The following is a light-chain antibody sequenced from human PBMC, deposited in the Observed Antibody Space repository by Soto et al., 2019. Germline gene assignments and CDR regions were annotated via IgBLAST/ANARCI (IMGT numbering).Light chain of an antibody. Sequence: QSVLTQPPSVSEAPRQRVTISCSGSSSNIGNNAVNWYQQLPGKAPKLLIYYDDLLPSGVSDRFSGSKSGTSASLAISGLQSEDEADYYCAAWDDSLNGPNDVFGTGTKLTVL. V-gene: IGLV1-36*01. CDR1: SSNIGNNA. CDR3: AAWDDSLNGPNDV. CDR2: YDD. J-gene: IGLJ1*01.